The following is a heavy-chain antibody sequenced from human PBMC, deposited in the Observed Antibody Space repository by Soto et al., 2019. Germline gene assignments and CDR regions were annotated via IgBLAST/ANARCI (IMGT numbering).Heavy chain of an antibody. J-gene: IGHJ5*02. V-gene: IGHV1-18*04. CDR1: GYTFTSYG. D-gene: IGHD2-2*01. CDR3: ARGGYWAGRYCSSTSCYTNWFDP. CDR2: ISAYNGNT. Sequence: ASVKVSCKASGYTFTSYGISWVRQAPGQGLEWMGWISAYNGNTNYAQKLQGRVTMTTDTSTSTAYTGLGSLRSDDTAVDYCARGGYWAGRYCSSTSCYTNWFDPWGQGTLVTVSS.